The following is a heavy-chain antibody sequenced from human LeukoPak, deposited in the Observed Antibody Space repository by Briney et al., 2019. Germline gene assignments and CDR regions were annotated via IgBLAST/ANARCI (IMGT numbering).Heavy chain of an antibody. D-gene: IGHD3-10*01. CDR2: INHSGST. CDR1: GGSFSGYY. Sequence: SETLSLTCAVSGGSFSGYYWSWIRQPPGKGLEWIGEINHSGSTNYNPSLKSRVTMSVDTSKNQFSLKLSSVTAADTAVYYCARGYYGSGSGPWGQGTLVTVSS. V-gene: IGHV4-34*01. CDR3: ARGYYGSGSGP. J-gene: IGHJ5*02.